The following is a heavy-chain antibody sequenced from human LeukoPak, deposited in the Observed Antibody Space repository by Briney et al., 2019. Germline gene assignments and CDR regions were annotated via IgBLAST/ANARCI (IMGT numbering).Heavy chain of an antibody. Sequence: GGSLRLSCAASGFTVSSNYMSWVRQAPGKGLELISVIYSSGSTYYADSVKGRFTISIDTSKNTLYLQMNSLRADDTAVYYCARGSFGIANYWGQGTLVTVSS. J-gene: IGHJ4*02. V-gene: IGHV3-53*01. CDR2: IYSSGST. CDR3: ARGSFGIANY. CDR1: GFTVSSNY. D-gene: IGHD6-13*01.